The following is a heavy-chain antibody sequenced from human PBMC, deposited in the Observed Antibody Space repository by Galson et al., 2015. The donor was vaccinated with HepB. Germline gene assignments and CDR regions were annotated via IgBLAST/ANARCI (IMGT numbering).Heavy chain of an antibody. V-gene: IGHV1-69*04. CDR2: IIPILGIA. D-gene: IGHD2-2*01. J-gene: IGHJ5*02. Sequence: SVKVSCKASGGTFSSYAISWVRQAPGQGLEWMGRIIPILGIANYAQKFQGRVTITADKSTSTAYMELSSLRSEDTAVYYCARGDSYFVVVPAASDNWFDPWGQGTLVTVSS. CDR1: GGTFSSYA. CDR3: ARGDSYFVVVPAASDNWFDP.